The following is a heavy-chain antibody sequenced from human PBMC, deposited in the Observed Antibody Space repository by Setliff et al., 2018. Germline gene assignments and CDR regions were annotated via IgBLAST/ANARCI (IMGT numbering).Heavy chain of an antibody. CDR2: ISAYNGNT. D-gene: IGHD3-10*01. J-gene: IGHJ3*02. CDR1: GYTFTSYG. V-gene: IGHV1-18*01. CDR3: ARDKGSRWFGEYAFDI. Sequence: ASVKVSCKASGYTFTSYGISWVRQAPGQGLEWMGWISAYNGNTNYAQKLQGRVTMTTDTSTSTAYMELRSLRSDDTAVYYCARDKGSRWFGEYAFDIWGQGTMVTVSS.